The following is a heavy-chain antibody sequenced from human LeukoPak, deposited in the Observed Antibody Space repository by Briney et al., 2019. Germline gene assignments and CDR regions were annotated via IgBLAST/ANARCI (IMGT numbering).Heavy chain of an antibody. CDR1: GFTFSSYA. CDR2: IIDSGNSI. D-gene: IGHD1-26*01. V-gene: IGHV3-23*01. CDR3: AKDPIFSGSYGVFDY. J-gene: IGHJ4*02. Sequence: GGSLRLSCAASGFTFSSYAMHWVRQAPGKGLECVSTIIDSGNSIYYADSAEGRFTISRDNSKNTLYLQMNSLRAGDTAVYYCAKDPIFSGSYGVFDYWGLGTLVTVSS.